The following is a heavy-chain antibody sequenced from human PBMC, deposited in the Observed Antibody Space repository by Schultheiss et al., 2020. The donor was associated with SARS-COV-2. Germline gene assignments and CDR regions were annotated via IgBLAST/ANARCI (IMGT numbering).Heavy chain of an antibody. CDR3: AKVLSIAAWYYFDY. J-gene: IGHJ4*02. Sequence: GGSLRLSCAASGFTFSTYAMSWVRQAPGKGLEWVSGISGSGSRTYYADSVKGRFTISRDNSKSTLFLQMNSLRAEDTAVYYCAKVLSIAAWYYFDYWGQGTLVTVSS. V-gene: IGHV3-23*01. CDR2: ISGSGSRT. D-gene: IGHD6-13*01. CDR1: GFTFSTYA.